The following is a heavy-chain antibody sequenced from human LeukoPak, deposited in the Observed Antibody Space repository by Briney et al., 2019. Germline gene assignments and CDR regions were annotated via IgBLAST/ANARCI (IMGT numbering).Heavy chain of an antibody. CDR2: ISWNSGSI. J-gene: IGHJ4*02. D-gene: IGHD1-1*01. V-gene: IGHV3-9*01. Sequence: GRSLRLSCAASGFTFDDYAMHWVRQAPGKGLEWVSGISWNSGSIGYADSVKGRFTISRDNSKNTLYLQMNSLRAEDTAVYYCANGGTLTPCAYWGQGTLVTVSS. CDR1: GFTFDDYA. CDR3: ANGGTLTPCAY.